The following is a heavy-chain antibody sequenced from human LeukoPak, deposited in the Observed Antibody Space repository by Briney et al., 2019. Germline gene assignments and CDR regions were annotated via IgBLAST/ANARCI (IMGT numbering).Heavy chain of an antibody. CDR3: ARRVAAAGTTALYYFDY. Sequence: PSETLSLTCTVSGGSISSYYWSWIRQPPGKGLEWIGYIYYSGSTNYNPSLKSRVTISVDTSKNQFSLKLSSVTAADTAVYYCARRVAAAGTTALYYFDYWGQGTLVTVSS. CDR2: IYYSGST. V-gene: IGHV4-59*08. CDR1: GGSISSYY. D-gene: IGHD6-13*01. J-gene: IGHJ4*02.